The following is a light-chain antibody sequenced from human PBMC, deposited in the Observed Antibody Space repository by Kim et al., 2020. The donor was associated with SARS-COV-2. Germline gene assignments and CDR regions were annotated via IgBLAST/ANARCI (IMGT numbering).Light chain of an antibody. CDR1: NIGSKS. CDR2: YDS. V-gene: IGLV3-21*04. Sequence: CGGNNIGSKSVQCYQQKPGQAPVLVIFYDSDRPSGIPERFSGSNSGDTATLTINRVEAGDEADYYCQVSDSGTDHYVFGSGTKVTVL. CDR3: QVSDSGTDHYV. J-gene: IGLJ1*01.